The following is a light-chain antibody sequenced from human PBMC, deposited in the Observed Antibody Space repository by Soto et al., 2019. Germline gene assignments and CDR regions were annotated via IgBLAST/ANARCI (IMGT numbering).Light chain of an antibody. CDR3: SSYTSSSTLVV. CDR2: EVS. Sequence: QSALTQPPSASGSLGQSVTISCTGTLTDIGTYYYVSWYQQHPGKAPKLIIYEVSERPSGVPDRFSGSKSGNTASLTVSGLQAEDEADYYCSSYTSSSTLVVFGGGTKLTVL. CDR1: LTDIGTYYY. J-gene: IGLJ3*02. V-gene: IGLV2-8*01.